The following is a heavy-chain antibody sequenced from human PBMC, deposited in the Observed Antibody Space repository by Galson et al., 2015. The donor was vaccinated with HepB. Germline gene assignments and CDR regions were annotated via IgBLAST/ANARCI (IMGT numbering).Heavy chain of an antibody. CDR3: AGTFYFDY. CDR2: VSSDESNK. Sequence: SLRLSCAASGFTFSAYAMHWVRQAPGKGLEWVALVSSDESNKYYADSVRGRFTISRDSSRNTVYLQMNSLRAEDTAVYYCAGTFYFDYWGQGTLVTVSS. J-gene: IGHJ4*02. CDR1: GFTFSAYA. V-gene: IGHV3-30*04.